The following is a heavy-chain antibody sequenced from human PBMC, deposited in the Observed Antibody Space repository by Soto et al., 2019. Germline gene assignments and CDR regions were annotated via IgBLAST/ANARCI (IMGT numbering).Heavy chain of an antibody. D-gene: IGHD6-6*01. CDR1: GGTFSTNP. Sequence: SVKVSCKASGGTFSTNPMSWVRPAPGQGLEWMGGPGSGTGPGNNVQRFQGRLTITADKTTNTAYMELSSLRSEDTAVYYCARCWLVPLYYYYGKGVWRQGTTVTVS. CDR2: PGSGTGPG. CDR3: ARCWLVPLYYYYGKGV. V-gene: IGHV1-69*06. J-gene: IGHJ6*02.